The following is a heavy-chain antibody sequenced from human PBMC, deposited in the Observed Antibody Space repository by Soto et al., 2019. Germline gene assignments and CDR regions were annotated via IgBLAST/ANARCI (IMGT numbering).Heavy chain of an antibody. V-gene: IGHV1-18*01. Sequence: QVQLVQSGAEVKKPGASVKVSCKASGYTFTSYGISWVRQAPGQGLEWMGWISAYNGNTNYAQKLQGRVTMTTDTSPSTADMERMSLRSVVTAVYNCAREYYGGSGPWYWGQGTLVTVPS. D-gene: IGHD3-10*01. CDR2: ISAYNGNT. J-gene: IGHJ4*02. CDR3: AREYYGGSGPWY. CDR1: GYTFTSYG.